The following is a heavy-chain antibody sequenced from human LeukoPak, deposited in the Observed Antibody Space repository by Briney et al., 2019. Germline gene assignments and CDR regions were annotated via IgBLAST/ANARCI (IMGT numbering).Heavy chain of an antibody. J-gene: IGHJ4*02. V-gene: IGHV4-34*01. CDR1: GGSFSGYY. D-gene: IGHD1-26*01. Sequence: SETLSLTCAVYGGSFSGYYWSWIRQPPGKVLEWIGEINHSGSTNYNPSLKSRVTISVDTSKNQFSLKLSSVTAADTAVYYCARGRGGSYISAGGARARYFDYWGQGTLVTVSS. CDR3: ARGRGGSYISAGGARARYFDY. CDR2: INHSGST.